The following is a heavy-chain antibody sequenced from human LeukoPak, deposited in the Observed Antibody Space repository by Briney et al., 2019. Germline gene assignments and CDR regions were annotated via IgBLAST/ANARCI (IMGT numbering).Heavy chain of an antibody. Sequence: GGSLRLSCAASGFTFSSYWMSWVRQAPGKGLEWVANIKQDGSEKYYVDSVKGRFTISRDNAKNSLYLQMNSLRAEDTAVYYCARDLAVRGLQLVLKFLRNTKLGIVSFDYWGQGTLVTVSS. CDR3: ARDLAVRGLQLVLKFLRNTKLGIVSFDY. CDR2: IKQDGSEK. V-gene: IGHV3-7*01. CDR1: GFTFSSYW. D-gene: IGHD6-13*01. J-gene: IGHJ4*02.